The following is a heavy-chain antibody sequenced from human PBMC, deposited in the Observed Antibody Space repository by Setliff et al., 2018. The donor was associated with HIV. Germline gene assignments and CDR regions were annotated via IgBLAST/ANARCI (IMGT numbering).Heavy chain of an antibody. J-gene: IGHJ4*02. Sequence: SETLSLTCTVSGGSFTSRSYYWGWIRQPPGKGLEWIGSIFYSGITYYNPSLKSRVTISVDTSKNQFSLKLSSVTAADTAVYYCARVCPPVRYNFWSGYYPKAGYFDYWGQGALVTVS. CDR1: GGSFTSRSYY. CDR3: ARVCPPVRYNFWSGYYPKAGYFDY. D-gene: IGHD3-3*01. V-gene: IGHV4-39*07. CDR2: IFYSGIT.